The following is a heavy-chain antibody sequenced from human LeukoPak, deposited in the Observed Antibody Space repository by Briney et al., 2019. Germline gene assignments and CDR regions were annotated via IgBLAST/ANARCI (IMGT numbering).Heavy chain of an antibody. CDR2: INHSGST. J-gene: IGHJ3*02. D-gene: IGHD3-22*01. Sequence: GSLRLSCAASGFTFTNAWMNWVRQAPGKGLEWIGEINHSGSTNYNPSLKSRVTISVDTSKKQFFLRLSSVTAADTAVYYCAGGGGPYDSSSPDAFDIWGQGTMVTVSS. CDR1: GFTFTNAW. V-gene: IGHV4-4*02. CDR3: AGGGGPYDSSSPDAFDI.